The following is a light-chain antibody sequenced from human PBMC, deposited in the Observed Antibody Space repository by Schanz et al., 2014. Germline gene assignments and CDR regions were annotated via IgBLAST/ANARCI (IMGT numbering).Light chain of an antibody. CDR1: QSLTHVY. CDR3: HQYYTTEGT. V-gene: IGKV4-1*01. CDR2: WAS. J-gene: IGKJ1*01. Sequence: EIVLTQSPGTVSLSPGERATLSCRASQSLTHVYLAWYQQKPGQAPKLLFRWASTRESGVPDRFSGSGSGTDFTLTISSLQAEDVAVYFCHQYYTTEGTFGQGTKVEV.